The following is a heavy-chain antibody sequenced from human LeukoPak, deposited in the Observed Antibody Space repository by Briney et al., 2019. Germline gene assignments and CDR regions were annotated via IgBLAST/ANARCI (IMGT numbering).Heavy chain of an antibody. CDR1: GGTFSSYA. CDR3: ARGDPSSGWYSY. D-gene: IGHD6-19*01. V-gene: IGHV1-69*04. J-gene: IGHJ4*02. CDR2: IIPILGIA. Sequence: GASVKVSCKASGGTFSSYAISWVRQAPGQGLEWMGRIIPILGIANYAQKFQGRATITADKSTSTAYMELSSLRSEDTAVYYCARGDPSSGWYSYWGQGTLVTVSS.